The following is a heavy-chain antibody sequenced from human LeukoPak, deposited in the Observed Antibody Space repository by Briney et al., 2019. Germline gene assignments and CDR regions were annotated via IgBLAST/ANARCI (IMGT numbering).Heavy chain of an antibody. CDR2: ISGSGGGT. Sequence: GGSLRLSCAASGFTFSSYAMSWVRQAPGKGLEWVSAISGSGGGTYYADSVKGRFTISRDNSKNTLYLQMNSLRAEDTAVYYCAKVELSSVAALHYFDYWGQGTLVTVSS. V-gene: IGHV3-23*01. J-gene: IGHJ4*02. CDR3: AKVELSSVAALHYFDY. D-gene: IGHD6-6*01. CDR1: GFTFSSYA.